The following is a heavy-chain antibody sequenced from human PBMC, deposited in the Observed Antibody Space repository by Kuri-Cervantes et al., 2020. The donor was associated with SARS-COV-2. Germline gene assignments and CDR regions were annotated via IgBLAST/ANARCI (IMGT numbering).Heavy chain of an antibody. Sequence: ASVKVSCKASGYTFTSYDINWVRQATGQGLEWMGWINPNSGGTNYAQKFQGRVTMTRDTSISTAYMELSRLRSDDTAVYYCARDFPFGGDYWGQGTLVTVSS. CDR2: INPNSGGT. J-gene: IGHJ4*02. CDR1: GYTFTSYD. D-gene: IGHD3-16*01. V-gene: IGHV1-2*02. CDR3: ARDFPFGGDY.